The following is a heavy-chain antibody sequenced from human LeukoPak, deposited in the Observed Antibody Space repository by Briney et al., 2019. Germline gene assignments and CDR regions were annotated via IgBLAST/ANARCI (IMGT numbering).Heavy chain of an antibody. Sequence: GGSLRLSCAASGFTFSSYEMNWVRQAPGKGLEWVSYISSSGSAIYYADSVKGRFTISRDNAKNSLYLQMNSLRAEDTAVYYCAKATYYDILTGYYGTGDYYFDYWGQGTLVTVSS. CDR3: AKATYYDILTGYYGTGDYYFDY. CDR2: ISSSGSAI. CDR1: GFTFSSYE. D-gene: IGHD3-9*01. V-gene: IGHV3-48*03. J-gene: IGHJ4*02.